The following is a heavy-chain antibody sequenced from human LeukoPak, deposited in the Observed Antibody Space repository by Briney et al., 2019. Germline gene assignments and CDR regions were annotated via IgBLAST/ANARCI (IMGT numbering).Heavy chain of an antibody. CDR3: ARGREAYGVVMDV. Sequence: GASVKVSCKASGYTFTGYYMHWVRQAPGQGLDWMGWINPNSGGTNYAQKFQGWVTMTRDTSISTAYMELSRLRSDDTAVYYCARGREAYGVVMDVWGQGTTVTVSS. CDR1: GYTFTGYY. J-gene: IGHJ6*02. D-gene: IGHD2-8*01. V-gene: IGHV1-2*04. CDR2: INPNSGGT.